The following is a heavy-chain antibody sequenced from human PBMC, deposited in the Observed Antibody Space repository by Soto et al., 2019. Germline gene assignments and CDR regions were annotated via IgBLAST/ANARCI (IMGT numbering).Heavy chain of an antibody. V-gene: IGHV3-30*03. J-gene: IGHJ4*02. D-gene: IGHD6-19*01. CDR1: GFTFSDYA. CDR2: VSHDGRNT. Sequence: VQLVESGGVVVQPGRSLRLSCAASGFTFSDYAMHWVRQAPGKGLEWVAVVSHDGRNTHYADAVKGRFTISRDSSKNTVSLEMTSLRAEDTAVYYCATGGHQCLVTADFNYWGQGALCTVSS. CDR3: ATGGHQCLVTADFNY.